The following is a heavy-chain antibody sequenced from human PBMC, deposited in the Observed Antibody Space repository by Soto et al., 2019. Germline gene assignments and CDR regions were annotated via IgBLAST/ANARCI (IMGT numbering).Heavy chain of an antibody. J-gene: IGHJ6*02. Sequence: ASVKVSGKASGYTFTSYGISWVRQAPGQGLEWMGWISAYNGNTNYAQKLQGRVTMTTDTSTSTAYMELRSLRSDDTAVYYCAIELDCSGGSCYYYYGMDVWGQGTTVTVSS. CDR2: ISAYNGNT. CDR3: AIELDCSGGSCYYYYGMDV. V-gene: IGHV1-18*04. CDR1: GYTFTSYG. D-gene: IGHD2-15*01.